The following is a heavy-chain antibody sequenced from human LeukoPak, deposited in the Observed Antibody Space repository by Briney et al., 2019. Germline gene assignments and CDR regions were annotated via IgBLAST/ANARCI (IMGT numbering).Heavy chain of an antibody. V-gene: IGHV4-30-4*08. Sequence: PSQTLSLTCTVSGGSISSGDYFWSWIRQPPGKGLEWIGYIYYSGSTYYNPSLKSRVTISVDTSKNQFSLKLSSVTAADTAVYYCARRYYYDSSGYYLYYFDYWGQGTLVTVSS. CDR3: ARRYYYDSSGYYLYYFDY. D-gene: IGHD3-22*01. CDR2: IYYSGST. J-gene: IGHJ4*02. CDR1: GGSISSGDYF.